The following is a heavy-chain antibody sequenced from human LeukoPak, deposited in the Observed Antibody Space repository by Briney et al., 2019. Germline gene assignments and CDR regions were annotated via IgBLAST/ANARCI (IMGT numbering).Heavy chain of an antibody. CDR2: VYSGGST. CDR3: ARAGIDIETAGTIHNWFDP. Sequence: SETLSLTCTVSGGSISSYYWSWIRQPPGKGLEWIGSVYSGGSTYYNPSLKSRVTISVGTSESHFSLRLNSVTVADTAVYFCARAGIDIETAGTIHNWFDPWGQGTQVTVSS. CDR1: GGSISSYY. V-gene: IGHV4-39*02. D-gene: IGHD6-13*01. J-gene: IGHJ5*02.